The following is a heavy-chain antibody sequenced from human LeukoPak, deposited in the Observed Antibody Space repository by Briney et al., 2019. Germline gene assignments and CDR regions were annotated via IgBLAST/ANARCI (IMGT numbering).Heavy chain of an antibody. V-gene: IGHV4-31*03. CDR3: ARGRVRYSSSSKCYFDY. J-gene: IGHJ4*02. Sequence: SETLSLTCTVSGGSISSGGYYWSWIRQHPGKGLEWIGYIYYSGSTYYNPSLKSRVTISVDTSKNQFSLKLSSVTAADTAVYYCARGRVRYSSSSKCYFDYWGQGPLVTVSS. CDR1: GGSISSGGYY. CDR2: IYYSGST. D-gene: IGHD6-6*01.